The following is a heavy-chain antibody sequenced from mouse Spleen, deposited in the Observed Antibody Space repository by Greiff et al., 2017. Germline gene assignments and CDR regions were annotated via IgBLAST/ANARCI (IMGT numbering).Heavy chain of an antibody. CDR3: ARKGYRYDDGLFAY. V-gene: IGHV2-2*02. D-gene: IGHD2-14*01. CDR1: GFSLTSYG. Sequence: VKLVESGPGLVQPSQSLSITCTVSGFSLTSYGVHWVRQSPGKGLEWLGVIWSGGSTDYNAAFISRLSISKDNSKSQVFFKMNSLQANDTAIYYCARKGYRYDDGLFAYWGQGTLVTVSA. J-gene: IGHJ3*01. CDR2: IWSGGST.